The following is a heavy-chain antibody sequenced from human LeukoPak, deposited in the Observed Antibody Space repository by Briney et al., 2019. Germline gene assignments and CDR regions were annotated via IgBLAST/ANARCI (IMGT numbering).Heavy chain of an antibody. Sequence: GSLRLSCAASGFTFSSYAMSWVRQAPGKGLKWIGSIYYSGNTYYNPSLKSRVTISVDTSKNQFSLKLTSVTAADTAVYYCARHKRAYYYDSSGYPDYWGQGTLVTVSS. CDR3: ARHKRAYYYDSSGYPDY. D-gene: IGHD3-22*01. V-gene: IGHV4-39*01. CDR2: IYYSGNT. CDR1: GFTFSSYA. J-gene: IGHJ4*02.